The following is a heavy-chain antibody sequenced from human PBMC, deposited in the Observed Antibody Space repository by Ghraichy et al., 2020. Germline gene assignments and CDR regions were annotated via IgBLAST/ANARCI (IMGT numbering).Heavy chain of an antibody. CDR3: ARPYYELWSGYFYY. CDR2: IYSDGRT. CDR1: GFTVSTNY. J-gene: IGHJ4*02. D-gene: IGHD3-3*01. V-gene: IGHV3-53*01. Sequence: GPLRLSCAASGFTVSTNYMNWVRQAPGKGLEWVSLIYSDGRTFYTDSVKGRFTIFRDNSKNTLYLQMNSLRAEDTAVYYCARPYYELWSGYFYYWGQGTLVTVSS.